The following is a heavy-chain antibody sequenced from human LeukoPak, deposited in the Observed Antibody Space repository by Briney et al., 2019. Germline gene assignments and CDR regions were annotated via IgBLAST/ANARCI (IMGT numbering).Heavy chain of an antibody. J-gene: IGHJ5*02. D-gene: IGHD2-15*01. V-gene: IGHV3-23*01. CDR1: GFTFGNYA. Sequence: PGGSLRVSCAASGFTFGNYAMGWVRQAPGKGLEWVSVISGSGGSTYYADSVKGRITISRDNSKSTVSLQMNSLRVEDTAVYFCVKCQDARHLFNWFDPWGQGTLVIVSS. CDR3: VKCQDARHLFNWFDP. CDR2: ISGSGGST.